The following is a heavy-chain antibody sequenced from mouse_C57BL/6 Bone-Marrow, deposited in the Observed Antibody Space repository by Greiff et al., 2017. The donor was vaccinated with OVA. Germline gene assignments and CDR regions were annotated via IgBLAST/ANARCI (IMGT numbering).Heavy chain of an antibody. CDR2: IYPGDGDT. D-gene: IGHD2-1*01. V-gene: IGHV1-82*01. J-gene: IGHJ2*01. CDR3: ASPYGNIDY. CDR1: GYAFSSSW. Sequence: VQLQQSGPELVKPGASVKISCKASGYAFSSSWMNWVKQRPGKGLEWIGRIYPGDGDTNYNGKFKGKATLTADKSSSTAYMQLSSLASEDSAVYFSASPYGNIDYWGQGTTLTVSS.